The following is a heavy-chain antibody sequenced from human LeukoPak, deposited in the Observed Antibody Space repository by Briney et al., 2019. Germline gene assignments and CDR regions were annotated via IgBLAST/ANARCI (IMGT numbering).Heavy chain of an antibody. V-gene: IGHV4-34*01. CDR2: INHSGST. J-gene: IGHJ4*02. CDR3: ARGATYYDILTGYYNGQSHHFDY. D-gene: IGHD3-9*01. Sequence: SETLSLTCAVYGGSFSGYYWSWIRQPPGKGREWIGEINHSGSTNYNPSLKSRVTISVDTSKNQFSLKLSSVTAADTAVYYCARGATYYDILTGYYNGQSHHFDYWGQGTLVTVSS. CDR1: GGSFSGYY.